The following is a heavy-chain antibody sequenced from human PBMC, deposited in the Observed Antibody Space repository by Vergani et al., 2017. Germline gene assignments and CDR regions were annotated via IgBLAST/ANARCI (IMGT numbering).Heavy chain of an antibody. V-gene: IGHV3-48*03. CDR2: ISSSGSTI. J-gene: IGHJ6*03. CDR1: GFTFSSYE. CDR3: ARAEGYYYYYMDV. Sequence: EVQLVESGGGLVKPGGSLRLSCAASGFTFSSYEMNWVRQAPGKGLEWVSYISSSGSTIYYADSVKGRFTISRDNAKNSLYLQMNSLRAEDTAVYYCARAEGYYYYYMDVWGKGTTVTVSS.